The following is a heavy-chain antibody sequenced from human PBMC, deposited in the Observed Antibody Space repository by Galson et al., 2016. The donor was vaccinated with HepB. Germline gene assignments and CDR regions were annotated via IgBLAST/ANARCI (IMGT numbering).Heavy chain of an antibody. CDR2: INNVGRST. Sequence: SLRLSCAASGFAFSDYWMHWVRQVPGQGPVLVSRINNVGRSTDYADSVKGRFTISRDNARNVLFLQMNNLRVEDTAVYYGARGPTLLTLEWVFDSWGQGIVVSVSS. D-gene: IGHD3-3*01. J-gene: IGHJ5*01. CDR1: GFAFSDYW. CDR3: ARGPTLLTLEWVFDS. V-gene: IGHV3-74*01.